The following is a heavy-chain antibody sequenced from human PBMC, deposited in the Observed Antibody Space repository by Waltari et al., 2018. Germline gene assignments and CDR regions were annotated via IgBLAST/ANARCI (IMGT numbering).Heavy chain of an antibody. CDR3: ARLARFGELE. Sequence: EVQLVQSGAEVKKPGESLKISCQGSGYSFTSYWIGWGRQMPGKGLAWIGTIYPGASDTRYGQAFEGQVTISADKSISTAYLQWSSLKASGTAMYYCARLARFGELEWGQGTLVTVSS. J-gene: IGHJ4*02. D-gene: IGHD3-10*01. V-gene: IGHV5-51*03. CDR2: IYPGASDT. CDR1: GYSFTSYW.